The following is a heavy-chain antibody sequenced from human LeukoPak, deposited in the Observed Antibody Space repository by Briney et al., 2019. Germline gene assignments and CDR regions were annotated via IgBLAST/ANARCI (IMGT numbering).Heavy chain of an antibody. J-gene: IGHJ4*02. CDR2: IIPILGIA. CDR1: GGTFSSYA. CDR3: ARRVSIGDTPDY. D-gene: IGHD2-21*02. V-gene: IGHV1-69*04. Sequence: SVKVSCKASGGTFSSYAISWVRQAPGQGLEWMGRIIPILGIANYAQKFQGRVTITADKSTSTAYMELSSLRSEDTAVYYCARRVSIGDTPDYWGQGTLVTVSS.